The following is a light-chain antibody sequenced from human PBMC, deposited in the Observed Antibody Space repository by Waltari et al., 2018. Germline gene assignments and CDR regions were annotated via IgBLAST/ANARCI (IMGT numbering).Light chain of an antibody. Sequence: EIVMTHSPATLSVSPGEGATLSCRASQSINSNLAWYQQKPGQAPRLLLYGASTRATGVPARFSGIGSGTEFTLTISSLQSEDFAIYYCQQYNNWVTFGHGTRLEIK. CDR1: QSINSN. CDR3: QQYNNWVT. CDR2: GAS. V-gene: IGKV3-15*01. J-gene: IGKJ5*01.